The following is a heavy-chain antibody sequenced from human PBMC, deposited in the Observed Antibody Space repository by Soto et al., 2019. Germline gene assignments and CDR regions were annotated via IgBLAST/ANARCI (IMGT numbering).Heavy chain of an antibody. D-gene: IGHD6-19*01. J-gene: IGHJ5*02. V-gene: IGHV4-39*01. CDR3: ARVRPYIAVAGMDWFDP. CDR1: GGSISSSSYY. CDR2: IYYSGST. Sequence: SETLSLTCTVSGGSISSSSYYWGWIRQPPGKGLEWIGSIYYSGSTYYNPSLKSRVTISVDTSKNQFSLKLSSVTAADTAVYYCARVRPYIAVAGMDWFDPWGQGTLVTVS.